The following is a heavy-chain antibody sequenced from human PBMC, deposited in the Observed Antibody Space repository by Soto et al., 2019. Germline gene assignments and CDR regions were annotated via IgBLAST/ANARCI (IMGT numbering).Heavy chain of an antibody. D-gene: IGHD4-17*01. CDR2: IIPIFGIA. Sequence: SVKVSCKASGGTFSSYAISWVRQAPGQGLEWMGGIIPIFGIANYAQKFQGRVTITADESTSTAYMELSSLRSEDTAVYYCARASDYGDYVYSGINWFDPWGQGTLVTVSS. CDR1: GGTFSSYA. CDR3: ARASDYGDYVYSGINWFDP. V-gene: IGHV1-69*13. J-gene: IGHJ5*02.